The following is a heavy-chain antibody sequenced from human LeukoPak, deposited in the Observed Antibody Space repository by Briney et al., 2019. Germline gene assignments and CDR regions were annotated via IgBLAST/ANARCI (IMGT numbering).Heavy chain of an antibody. CDR2: ISGMGHDI. D-gene: IGHD3-10*02. Sequence: PGGSLRLSCVVSGLTFSDSYMTWIRQAPGKGLESLAYISGMGHDIYYADSVKGRFTISRDNAKNSLYLQMNSLRAEDTAVYYCAELGITMIGGVRGKGTTVTISS. V-gene: IGHV3-11*04. J-gene: IGHJ6*04. CDR3: AELGITMIGGV. CDR1: GLTFSDSY.